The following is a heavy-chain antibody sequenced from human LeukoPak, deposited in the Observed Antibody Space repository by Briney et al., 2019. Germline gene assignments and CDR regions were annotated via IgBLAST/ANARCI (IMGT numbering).Heavy chain of an antibody. CDR1: GFTFDDYA. CDR3: ATLYSSSRLLGDAFDI. Sequence: GRSLTHSCAASGFTFDDYAMHWVRQAPGQGLEWVSGISWNSGSIGYADSVKGRFTTSRDNAKNSLYLQMNSLRAEDTALYYCATLYSSSRLLGDAFDIWGQGTMVTVSS. J-gene: IGHJ3*02. D-gene: IGHD6-13*01. V-gene: IGHV3-9*01. CDR2: ISWNSGSI.